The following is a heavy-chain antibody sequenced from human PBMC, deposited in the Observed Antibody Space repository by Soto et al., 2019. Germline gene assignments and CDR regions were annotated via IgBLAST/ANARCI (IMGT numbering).Heavy chain of an antibody. J-gene: IGHJ4*02. CDR1: GFSLSSTRMA. V-gene: IGHV2-5*02. CDR2: IYWDDDK. Sequence: QITLKESGPTLVKPTQTLTLTCTFSGFSLSSTRMAVGWIRQPPGKALEWLALIYWDDDKLYSPFLKSRLTITKDTSKNQVVLTMSNMDPVDTARYYGAHIVVAGLGYYFDYWGQGTLVTVSS. CDR3: AHIVVAGLGYYFDY. D-gene: IGHD6-19*01.